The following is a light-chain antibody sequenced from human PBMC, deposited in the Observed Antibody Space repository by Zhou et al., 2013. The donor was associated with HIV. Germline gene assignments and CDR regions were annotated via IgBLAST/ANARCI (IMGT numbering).Light chain of an antibody. Sequence: VLTQSPGTLHLSPGERAALSCRASQSVGNELAWYQQRPGLPPRLVIYDASNRASGIPARFSGSGSGTDFTLTISSLEPEDSAVYYCQQRSNWLTIGGGTKVEIK. V-gene: IGKV3-11*01. CDR3: QQRSNWLT. J-gene: IGKJ4*01. CDR2: DAS. CDR1: QSVGNE.